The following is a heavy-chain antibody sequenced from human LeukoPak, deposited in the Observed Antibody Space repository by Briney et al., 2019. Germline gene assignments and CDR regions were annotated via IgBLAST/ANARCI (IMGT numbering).Heavy chain of an antibody. CDR2: IYYSGST. J-gene: IGHJ4*02. D-gene: IGHD1-26*01. V-gene: IGHV4-39*01. CDR1: GGSISSSSYY. CDR3: ARLAAGGYFDY. Sequence: SETLSLTCTVSGGSISSSSYYWGWIRQPPGKGLEWIGSIYYSGSTYYNPSLKSRVTISVDTSKNQFSLKLCSVTAADTAVYYCARLAAGGYFDYWGQGTLVTVSS.